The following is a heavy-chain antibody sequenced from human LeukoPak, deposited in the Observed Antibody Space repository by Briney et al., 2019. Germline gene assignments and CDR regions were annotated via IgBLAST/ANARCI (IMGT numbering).Heavy chain of an antibody. V-gene: IGHV4-59*01. CDR2: IYYSGST. Sequence: PSETLSLTCTVSGGSISSYYWSWIRQPPGQGLEWIGYIYYSGSTNYNPSLKRRVTISVDTSKNQFSLMLTPVTPAYTAVYYCARDRWGAFDIWGQGTMVTVSS. CDR3: ARDRWGAFDI. D-gene: IGHD3-16*01. CDR1: GGSISSYY. J-gene: IGHJ3*02.